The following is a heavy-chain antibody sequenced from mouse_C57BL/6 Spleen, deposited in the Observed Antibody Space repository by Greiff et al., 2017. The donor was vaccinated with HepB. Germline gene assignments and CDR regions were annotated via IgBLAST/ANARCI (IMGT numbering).Heavy chain of an antibody. CDR1: GYTFTGYW. CDR3: AREGSNWGFAY. V-gene: IGHV1-9*01. J-gene: IGHJ3*01. D-gene: IGHD4-1*01. CDR2: ILPGSGST. Sequence: QVQLQQSGAELMKPGASVKLSCKATGYTFTGYWIEWVKQRPGHGLEWIGEILPGSGSTNYNEKFKGKATFTADTYSNTAYMQLSSLTTEDSAIYYCAREGSNWGFAYWGQGTLVTVSA.